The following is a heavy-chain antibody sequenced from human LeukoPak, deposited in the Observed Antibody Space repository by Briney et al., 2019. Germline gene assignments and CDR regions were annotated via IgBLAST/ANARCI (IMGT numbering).Heavy chain of an antibody. CDR1: GYTFTNYG. V-gene: IGHV1-18*01. J-gene: IGHJ4*02. D-gene: IGHD2-15*01. CDR2: VSAYGDNT. Sequence: ASVKVSCKASGYTFTNYGITWVRQAPGQGLEWMGWVSAYGDNTNYVQKIQGRVTMTTDTSTSTAYMELRSLRSDDTAVYYCARDCIGCPGFDYWGQGTLVTVSS. CDR3: ARDCIGCPGFDY.